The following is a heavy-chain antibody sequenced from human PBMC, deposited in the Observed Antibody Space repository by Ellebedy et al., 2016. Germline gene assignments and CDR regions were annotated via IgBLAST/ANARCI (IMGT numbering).Heavy chain of an antibody. Sequence: ASVKVSCKASGYNFTSYGISWVRQAPGQGLEWMGWISLYNGNTNYAQRLQGRVTMTTDTSTSTAYMELRSLRSDDTAVYYCARDEIAANGGNAFDIWGQGTMVTVSS. CDR3: ARDEIAANGGNAFDI. D-gene: IGHD2-21*01. V-gene: IGHV1-18*04. J-gene: IGHJ3*02. CDR2: ISLYNGNT. CDR1: GYNFTSYG.